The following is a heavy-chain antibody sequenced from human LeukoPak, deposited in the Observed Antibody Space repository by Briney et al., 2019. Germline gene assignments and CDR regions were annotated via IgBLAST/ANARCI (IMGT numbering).Heavy chain of an antibody. J-gene: IGHJ5*02. CDR2: ISGSGENT. CDR1: GFTFRKYA. CDR3: AKDCRWEGSPGVGFDP. D-gene: IGHD1-26*01. V-gene: IGHV3-23*01. Sequence: PGGSLRHSCVASGFTFRKYAMSWARQAPGKGLEWVSGISGSGENTYYADSVKGRFTISRDNSKNTLYLQMNTLRADDTAVYYCAKDCRWEGSPGVGFDPWGQGTLVTVSS.